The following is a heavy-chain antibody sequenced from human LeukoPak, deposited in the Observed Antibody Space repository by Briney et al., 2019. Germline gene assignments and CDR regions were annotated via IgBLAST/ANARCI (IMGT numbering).Heavy chain of an antibody. CDR3: ARWLHKETEMDV. CDR1: GDSVSSNSAA. D-gene: IGHD5-24*01. CDR2: TYYKSKWFN. J-gene: IGHJ6*02. V-gene: IGHV6-1*01. Sequence: PSQTLSLTCAISGDSVSSNSAAWNWIRQSPSRGLEWLGRTYYKSKWFNNYAVSVKSRISINPDTSKNQFSLQLNAVSPEDTAVYYCARWLHKETEMDVWGQGTTVTVSS.